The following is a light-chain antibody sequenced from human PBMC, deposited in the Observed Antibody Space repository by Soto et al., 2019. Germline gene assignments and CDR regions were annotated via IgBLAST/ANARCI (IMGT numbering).Light chain of an antibody. CDR3: HQYGTSPAT. CDR2: DAS. Sequence: EIVLTQSLGTLSLSPGERATLSCRASQSVRSTYVAWYQQKPGQAPRLLIFDASSRATGIPDRFSGSGSGTDFTLTISRLEPEDFAVYYCHQYGTSPATFGQGTKVEIK. CDR1: QSVRSTY. V-gene: IGKV3-20*01. J-gene: IGKJ1*01.